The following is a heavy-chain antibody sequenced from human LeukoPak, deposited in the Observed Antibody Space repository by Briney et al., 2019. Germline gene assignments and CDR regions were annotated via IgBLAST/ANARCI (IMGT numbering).Heavy chain of an antibody. J-gene: IGHJ4*02. D-gene: IGHD1-26*01. CDR1: GFTFSSYA. V-gene: IGHV3-30-3*01. Sequence: GGSLRLSCTASGFTFSSYAMHWVRQAPGKGLEWVAVISYDGSNKYYADSVKGRFTISRDNSKNTLYLQMNSLRAEDTAVYYCARGRGSYFGYWGQGTLVTVSS. CDR3: ARGRGSYFGY. CDR2: ISYDGSNK.